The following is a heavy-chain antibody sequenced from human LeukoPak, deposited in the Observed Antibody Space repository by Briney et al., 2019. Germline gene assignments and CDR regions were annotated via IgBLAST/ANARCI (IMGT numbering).Heavy chain of an antibody. CDR2: ISSSSSYI. CDR3: ARDYDILTGYYYGMDV. Sequence: GGSLRLSCAASGSTFSSYSMNWVRQAPGKGLEWVSSISSSSSYIYYADSVKGRFTISRDNAKNSLYLQMNSLRAEDTAVYYCARDYDILTGYYYGMDVWGQGTTVTVSS. J-gene: IGHJ6*02. V-gene: IGHV3-21*01. CDR1: GSTFSSYS. D-gene: IGHD3-9*01.